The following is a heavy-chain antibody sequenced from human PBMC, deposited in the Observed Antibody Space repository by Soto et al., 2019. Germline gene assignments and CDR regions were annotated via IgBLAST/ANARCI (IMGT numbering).Heavy chain of an antibody. CDR3: AREAGVRYLEWLQTYNWFNP. V-gene: IGHV1-3*01. J-gene: IGHJ5*02. D-gene: IGHD3-9*01. CDR2: INAGNGNT. CDR1: GYNFTNYV. Sequence: GASVKVSCKASGYNFTNYVIHWVRQAPGQRLEWMGWINAGNGNTKSSQKFQGRIISTRDTSASTAYLELSSLRSEDTAVYYCAREAGVRYLEWLQTYNWFNPWGQGTLVTVSS.